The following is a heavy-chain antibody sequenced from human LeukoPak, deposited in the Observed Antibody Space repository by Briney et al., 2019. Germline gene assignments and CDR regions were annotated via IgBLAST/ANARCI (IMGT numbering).Heavy chain of an antibody. D-gene: IGHD2-2*01. CDR3: ARVQYCSSTSCYGGGWFDP. CDR1: GGSISSGGYS. V-gene: IGHV4-30-2*01. CDR2: IYHSRST. Sequence: PSQTLSLTCAVSGGSISSGGYSWSWIRQPPGKGLEWIGYIYHSRSTYYNPSLKSRVTISVDRSKNQFSLKLSSVTAADTAVYYCARVQYCSSTSCYGGGWFDPWGQGTLVTVSS. J-gene: IGHJ5*02.